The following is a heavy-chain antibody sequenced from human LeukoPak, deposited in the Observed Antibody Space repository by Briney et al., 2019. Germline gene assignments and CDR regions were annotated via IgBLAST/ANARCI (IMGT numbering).Heavy chain of an antibody. CDR1: GFTFSSYA. CDR3: AKPRIAEKNWFDP. D-gene: IGHD6-13*01. Sequence: PGGSLRLSCAASGFTFSSYAMHWVRQAPGKGLEWVAFIRYDGSNKYYADSVKGRFTISRDNSKSTLYLQMNSLRAEDTAVYYCAKPRIAEKNWFDPWGQGTLVTVSS. J-gene: IGHJ5*02. V-gene: IGHV3-30*02. CDR2: IRYDGSNK.